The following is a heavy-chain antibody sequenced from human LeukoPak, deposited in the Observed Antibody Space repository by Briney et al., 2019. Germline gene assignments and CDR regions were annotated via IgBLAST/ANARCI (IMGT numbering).Heavy chain of an antibody. J-gene: IGHJ1*01. Sequence: SETLSLTCTVSGGSISSYYWSWIRQPPGKGLEWIGYIYYSGSTNYNPSLKSRVTISVDTSKNQFSLKLSSVTAADTAVYYCARAPATYDSSGYYPEYFQHWGQGILVTVSS. CDR2: IYYSGST. CDR1: GGSISSYY. V-gene: IGHV4-59*01. CDR3: ARAPATYDSSGYYPEYFQH. D-gene: IGHD3-22*01.